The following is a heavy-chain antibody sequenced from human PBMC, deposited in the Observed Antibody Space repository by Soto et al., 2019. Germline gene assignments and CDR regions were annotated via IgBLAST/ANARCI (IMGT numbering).Heavy chain of an antibody. V-gene: IGHV4-31*03. D-gene: IGHD3-22*01. J-gene: IGHJ5*02. CDR2: IYYSGST. CDR1: GGSLSSGAYY. CDR3: ARTGKFYYYDTTGLPFDP. Sequence: SETLSLTCTVSGGSLSSGAYYWSWIRQHPGKGLEWIGYIYYSGSTYYNPSLESRVTLSVDTSTKQFSLKVSSVTAADTAVYFCARTGKFYYYDTTGLPFDPWGPGILVT.